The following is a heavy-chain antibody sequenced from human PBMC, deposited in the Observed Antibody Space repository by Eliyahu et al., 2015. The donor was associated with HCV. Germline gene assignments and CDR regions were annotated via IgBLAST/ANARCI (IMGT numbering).Heavy chain of an antibody. Sequence: QVQLQESGPGLVKPSETLSLTCTVSGGSIPTYYWRWIRQPPGKGLEWIGYIHYSGSTNYNPSLKRRVTISVDTSKNQFSLNLTSVTAADTAMYYCASGGGGIAVTGTGGWFDPWGQGTLVTVSS. CDR2: IHYSGST. D-gene: IGHD6-19*01. J-gene: IGHJ5*02. CDR3: ASGGGGIAVTGTGGWFDP. CDR1: GGSIPTYY. V-gene: IGHV4-59*01.